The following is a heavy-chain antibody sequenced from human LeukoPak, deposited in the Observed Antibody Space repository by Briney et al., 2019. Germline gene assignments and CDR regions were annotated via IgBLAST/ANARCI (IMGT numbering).Heavy chain of an antibody. CDR2: INPSGGST. CDR1: GYTFTSYY. CDR3: ARGRGAGYSSGWYLRNWFDP. V-gene: IGHV1-46*01. Sequence: VASVKVSCKASGYTFTSYYMHWVRQAPGQGLEWMGIINPSGGSTSYAQKFQGRVTMTRDMSTSTVYMELSSLRSEDTAVYYCARGRGAGYSSGWYLRNWFDPWGQGTLVTVSS. D-gene: IGHD6-19*01. J-gene: IGHJ5*02.